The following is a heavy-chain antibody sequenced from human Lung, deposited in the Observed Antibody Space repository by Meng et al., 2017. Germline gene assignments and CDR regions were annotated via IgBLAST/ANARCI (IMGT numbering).Heavy chain of an antibody. V-gene: IGHV4-61*02. Sequence: QVQLTESGPGLVRPSQTLSLTCTVSGGSISSGSYYWSWIRQPAGKGLEWIGRIYTSGSTNYNPSLKSRVTISVDTSKNQFSLKLSSVTAADTAVYYCARVSYGGPMDYWGQGTLVTVSS. CDR3: ARVSYGGPMDY. J-gene: IGHJ4*02. D-gene: IGHD4-23*01. CDR1: GGSISSGSYY. CDR2: IYTSGST.